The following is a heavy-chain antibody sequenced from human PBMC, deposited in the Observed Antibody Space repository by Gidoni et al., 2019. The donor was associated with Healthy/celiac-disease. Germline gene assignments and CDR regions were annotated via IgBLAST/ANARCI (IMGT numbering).Heavy chain of an antibody. CDR2: IYYSGST. CDR1: GGSVRSGSYY. CDR3: ARDPGPKAGNWVNWYFDL. V-gene: IGHV4-61*01. D-gene: IGHD6-13*01. J-gene: IGHJ2*01. Sequence: QVQLQESGPGLVKPSETLSLTCTFSGGSVRSGSYYWSWIRQPPGKGLEWIGYIYYSGSTNYNPSLKSRVTISVDTSKNQFSLKLSSVTAADTAVYYCARDPGPKAGNWVNWYFDLWGRGTLVTVSS.